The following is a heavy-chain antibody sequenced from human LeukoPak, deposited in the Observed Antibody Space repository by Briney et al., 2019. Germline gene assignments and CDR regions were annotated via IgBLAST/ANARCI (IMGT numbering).Heavy chain of an antibody. Sequence: SETLSLTCTVSGRSISSYYWSWIRQPPRKGREWIGYIYYSGSTNYNPSLKSRVTISVDTSKNQFSLKLSSVTAADTAVYYCARDQSVLSGFDYWGQGTLVTVSS. CDR2: IYYSGST. CDR3: ARDQSVLSGFDY. CDR1: GRSISSYY. D-gene: IGHD3-10*01. V-gene: IGHV4-59*01. J-gene: IGHJ4*02.